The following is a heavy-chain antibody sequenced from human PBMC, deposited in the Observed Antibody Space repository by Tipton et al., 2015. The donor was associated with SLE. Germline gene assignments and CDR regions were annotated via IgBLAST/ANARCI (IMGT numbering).Heavy chain of an antibody. J-gene: IGHJ5*02. CDR1: GGSISSGGHF. CDR3: ARGSPMSIVSPQYWFDT. V-gene: IGHV4-31*03. Sequence: TLSLTCTVSGGSISSGGHFWSWIRRHPGKGLEWIGFIYYSGSTYYNPSLKSRVTLSIDTSKNQFSLKLTSVTATDTGVYFCARGSPMSIVSPQYWFDTWGQGALVTVSS. CDR2: IYYSGST. D-gene: IGHD6-6*01.